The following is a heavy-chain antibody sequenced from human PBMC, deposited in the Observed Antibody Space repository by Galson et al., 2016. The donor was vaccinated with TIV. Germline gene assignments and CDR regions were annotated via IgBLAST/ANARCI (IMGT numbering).Heavy chain of an antibody. J-gene: IGHJ3*01. Sequence: SLRLSCAASGFTFSGYMMNWVRQAPGKGLEWVSSISLRSSYLYYADSVKGRFAISRDNAKSSLFLQMNSLRAEDTAVYYCARVVSSGDYAFDAFDLWGQGTMVTVSP. V-gene: IGHV3-21*01. CDR2: ISLRSSYL. CDR3: ARVVSSGDYAFDAFDL. D-gene: IGHD4-17*01. CDR1: GFTFSGYM.